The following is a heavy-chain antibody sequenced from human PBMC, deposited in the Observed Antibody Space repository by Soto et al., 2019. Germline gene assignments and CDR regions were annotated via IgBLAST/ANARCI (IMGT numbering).Heavy chain of an antibody. CDR1: GFTFSSYA. D-gene: IGHD2-8*01. J-gene: IGHJ4*01. CDR3: AKLGLVLMELCYWHQ. CDR2: ISGNSGKT. V-gene: IGHV3-23*01. Sequence: EVQLLESGGGLVQPGGSLRLSCTASGFTFSSYAMSWVRQAPGKELEWVSTISGNSGKTNYAESVKGRFSISRDNSKNTVPLQLDSLRAEDTAVYFFAKLGLVLMELCYWHQWGHGTLVTVSS.